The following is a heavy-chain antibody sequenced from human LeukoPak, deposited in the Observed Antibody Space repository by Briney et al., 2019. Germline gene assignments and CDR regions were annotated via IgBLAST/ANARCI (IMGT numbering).Heavy chain of an antibody. D-gene: IGHD5-24*01. V-gene: IGHV4-59*13. CDR2: IYYSGVT. CDR1: GGSSSSYY. J-gene: IGHJ1*01. Sequence: SETLSLTCTVSGGSSSSYYWSGIRQPPGKGLEWIGYIYYSGVTKYNPSFKRRVTISVDTSKNQFSLKLPSATAAATAVYSCAGERTGYNPDWGQGTLVTVSS. CDR3: AGERTGYNPD.